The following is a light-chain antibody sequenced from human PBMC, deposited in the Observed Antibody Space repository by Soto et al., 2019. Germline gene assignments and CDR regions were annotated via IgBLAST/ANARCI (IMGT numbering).Light chain of an antibody. J-gene: IGKJ1*01. CDR2: WPS. CDR1: QSVLYSSNNKNY. CDR3: QQYYSTQT. V-gene: IGKV4-1*01. Sequence: DIVMTQSPDSLAVSLGERATINCKSSQSVLYSSNNKNYLAWYQQKPGQPPKLLFYWPSTRESGVADRFMCSGSGSNTPLSISSLQADDVAVYSCQQYYSTQTFGQGTKGEIK.